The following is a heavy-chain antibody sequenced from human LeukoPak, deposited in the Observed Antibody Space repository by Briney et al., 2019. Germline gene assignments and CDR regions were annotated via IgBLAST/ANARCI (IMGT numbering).Heavy chain of an antibody. V-gene: IGHV3-15*01. CDR3: TTDFSVFNNIVVVPASRFGWFDP. CDR1: GFTFSNAW. J-gene: IGHJ5*02. Sequence: PGGSLRLTCAASGFTFSNAWMSWVRRAPGKGLEWVDRIKSKTDGGTTDYAAPVKGRFTISRDDSKNTLYLQMNSLKTEDTAVYYCTTDFSVFNNIVVVPASRFGWFDPWGQGTLVTVSS. D-gene: IGHD2-2*01. CDR2: IKSKTDGGTT.